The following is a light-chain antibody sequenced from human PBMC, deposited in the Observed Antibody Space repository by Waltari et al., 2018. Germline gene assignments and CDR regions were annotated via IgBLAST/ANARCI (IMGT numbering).Light chain of an antibody. CDR3: SSYAHNNHFV. Sequence: QSVLTQPPSATGYPGQSVTISCTGTNSDVGAYNYVSWYQQHPGKVPKLLIYEFTKRPSGVPDRFSGAKSGNTASLTVSGLQADDDADYYCSSYAHNNHFVFGTGNKVTVL. J-gene: IGLJ1*01. V-gene: IGLV2-8*01. CDR1: NSDVGAYNY. CDR2: EFT.